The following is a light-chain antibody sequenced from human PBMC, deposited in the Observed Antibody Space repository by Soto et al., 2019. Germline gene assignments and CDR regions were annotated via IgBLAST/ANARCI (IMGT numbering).Light chain of an antibody. V-gene: IGKV3-20*01. J-gene: IGKJ4*01. Sequence: EIVLTQSPGTLSLSPVERATLSCRASQSVSTYLAWYQQQPGQAPRLLIYGASSRATGIPDRFSGSGSGTDFTLTISRLEPEDFAVYYCQQYGRTFGGGTKVDIK. CDR3: QQYGRT. CDR1: QSVSTY. CDR2: GAS.